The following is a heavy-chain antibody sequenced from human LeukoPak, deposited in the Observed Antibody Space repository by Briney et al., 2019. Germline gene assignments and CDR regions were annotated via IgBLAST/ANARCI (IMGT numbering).Heavy chain of an antibody. J-gene: IGHJ4*02. D-gene: IGHD2-2*01. CDR1: GGSISSSSYY. CDR3: ARVPRVRIVVVPAAMSYFDY. CDR2: IYYSGST. V-gene: IGHV4-39*01. Sequence: SETLSLTCTVSGGSISSSSYYWGWIRQPPGKGLEWIGSIYYSGSTYYNPSLKSRVTIFVDTSKNQFSLKLSSVTAADTAVYYCARVPRVRIVVVPAAMSYFDYWGQGTLVTVSS.